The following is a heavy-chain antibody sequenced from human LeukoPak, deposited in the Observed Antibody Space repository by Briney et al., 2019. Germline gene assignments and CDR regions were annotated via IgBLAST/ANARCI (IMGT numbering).Heavy chain of an antibody. D-gene: IGHD5-18*01. CDR2: VYYSGST. Sequence: PSETLSLTCTVSGGSISSSSYYWGWIRQPPGKGLEWIGSVYYSGSTYYNPSLKSRVTISVDTSKNQFSLKLSSVTAADTAVYYCARRSVPTWIQLPNDAFDIWGQGTMVTVSS. J-gene: IGHJ3*02. CDR3: ARRSVPTWIQLPNDAFDI. V-gene: IGHV4-39*01. CDR1: GGSISSSSYY.